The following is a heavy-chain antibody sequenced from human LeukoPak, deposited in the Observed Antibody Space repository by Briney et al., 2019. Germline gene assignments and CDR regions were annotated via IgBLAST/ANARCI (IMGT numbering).Heavy chain of an antibody. Sequence: SVKVSCKASRGTFSSYAISWVRQAPGQGLEWMGRILPILGTANYAQKFQGRVTITTDESTSTAYMELSSLTSEDTAVYYCARDPTTVTPYYFDYWGQGTLVTVSS. CDR2: ILPILGTA. V-gene: IGHV1-69*05. CDR3: ARDPTTVTPYYFDY. J-gene: IGHJ4*02. D-gene: IGHD4-17*01. CDR1: RGTFSSYA.